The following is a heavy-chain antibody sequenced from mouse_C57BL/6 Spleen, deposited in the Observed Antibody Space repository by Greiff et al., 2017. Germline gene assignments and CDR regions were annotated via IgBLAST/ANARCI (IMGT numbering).Heavy chain of an antibody. V-gene: IGHV5-4*01. Sequence: VQGVASGGGLVKPGGSLKLSCAASGFTFSSYAMSWVRQTPEKRLEWVATISDGGSYTYYPDNVKGRFTISRDNAKNNLYLQMSHLKSEDTAMYYCARDLGQAYWGQGTLVTVPA. CDR3: ARDLGQAY. CDR1: GFTFSSYA. D-gene: IGHD3-3*01. J-gene: IGHJ3*01. CDR2: ISDGGSYT.